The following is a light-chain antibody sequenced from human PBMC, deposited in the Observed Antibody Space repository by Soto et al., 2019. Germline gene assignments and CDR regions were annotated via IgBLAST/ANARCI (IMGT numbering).Light chain of an antibody. V-gene: IGKV3-20*01. CDR3: QQYGSSPRT. Sequence: EIVLTQSPGTLFLSPGDRATLSCRASQSVRSNYLAWYQQKPGQAPRLLISGASSRATGIPDRFSGSASGTDFTLTISGLEPEDFAVYYCQQYGSSPRTFGQGTKVEIK. CDR1: QSVRSNY. CDR2: GAS. J-gene: IGKJ1*01.